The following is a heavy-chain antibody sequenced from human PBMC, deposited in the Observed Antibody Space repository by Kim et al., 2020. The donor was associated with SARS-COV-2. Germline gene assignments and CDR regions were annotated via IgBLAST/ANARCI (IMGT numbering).Heavy chain of an antibody. J-gene: IGHJ6*02. V-gene: IGHV4-59*08. D-gene: IGHD4-17*01. CDR3: ARNDYGGNSEAYYYGMDV. CDR2: IYYSGST. CDR1: GGSISSYY. Sequence: SDTLSLTCTVSGGSISSYYWSWIRQPPGKGLEWIGYIYYSGSTNYNPSLKSRVTISVDTSKNQFSLKLSSVTAADTAVYYCARNDYGGNSEAYYYGMDVWGQGTTVTVSS.